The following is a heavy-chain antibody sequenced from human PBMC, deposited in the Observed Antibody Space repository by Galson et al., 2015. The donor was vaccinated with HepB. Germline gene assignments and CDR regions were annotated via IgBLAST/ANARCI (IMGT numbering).Heavy chain of an antibody. Sequence: SLRLSCAAPGLTFSDYWVNWVRQAPGKGLEWVANIKQDGSEKYYVDSVKGRFTISRDNALNSLYLQMNSLKAEDTAVYYCASDPLGWGQGTLVTVSS. D-gene: IGHD7-27*01. CDR2: IKQDGSEK. CDR3: ASDPLG. CDR1: GLTFSDYW. V-gene: IGHV3-7*03. J-gene: IGHJ4*02.